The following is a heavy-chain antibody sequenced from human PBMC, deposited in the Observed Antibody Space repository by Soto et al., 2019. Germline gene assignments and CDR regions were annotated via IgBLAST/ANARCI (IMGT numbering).Heavy chain of an antibody. CDR1: GFTFSTYA. J-gene: IGHJ4*02. CDR3: ARDFGHGYYLDY. Sequence: GGSLRLSCAASGFTFSTYAMHWVRQAPGKGLEWVSLISYSGSNKYYADSVRGRFTISRDNAESSLYLQMNSLRDEDTAVYFCARDFGHGYYLDYWGRGTLVTVSS. D-gene: IGHD3-3*01. CDR2: ISYSGSNK. V-gene: IGHV3-30*04.